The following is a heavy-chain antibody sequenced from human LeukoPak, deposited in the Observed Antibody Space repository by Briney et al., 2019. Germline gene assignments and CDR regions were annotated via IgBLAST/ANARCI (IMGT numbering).Heavy chain of an antibody. CDR3: ARGHRSGWNY. CDR1: GGSFSGYY. CDR2: INHSGST. V-gene: IGHV4-34*01. D-gene: IGHD3-22*01. J-gene: IGHJ4*02. Sequence: SESLSLTCAVYGGSFSGYYWSWMRQPPGKGLEWIGEINHSGSTNYNPSLKSRVTISVDTSKNQFSLKLSSVTAADTAVYYCARGHRSGWNYWGQGTLVTVSS.